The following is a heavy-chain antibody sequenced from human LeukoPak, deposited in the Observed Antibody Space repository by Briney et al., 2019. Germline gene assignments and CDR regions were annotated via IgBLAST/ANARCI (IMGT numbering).Heavy chain of an antibody. V-gene: IGHV4-34*01. D-gene: IGHD4-17*01. CDR2: INHSGST. CDR3: ARGDYGDPPGYYYYGMDV. Sequence: SETLSLTCAVYGGSFSGYYWSWIRQPPGKGLEWIGEINHSGSTNYNPSLKSRVTISVDTSKNQFSLKLSSVTAADTAVYYCARGDYGDPPGYYYYGMDVWGRGTTVTVSS. CDR1: GGSFSGYY. J-gene: IGHJ6*02.